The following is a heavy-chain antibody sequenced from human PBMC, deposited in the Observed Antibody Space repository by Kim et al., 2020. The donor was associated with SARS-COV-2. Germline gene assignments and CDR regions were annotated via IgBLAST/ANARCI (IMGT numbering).Heavy chain of an antibody. CDR1: GFTFTSFA. CDR3: MQADWYFEL. V-gene: IGHV3-73*01. J-gene: IGHJ2*01. CDR2: IRSKANGYAT. Sequence: GGSLRLSCEASGFTFTSFAVHWVRQASGKGLEWLGRIRSKANGYATSYAPSVQGRISMSRADSKNTASLQMSSLKTEDTAEYYCMQADWYFELWGRGSLV.